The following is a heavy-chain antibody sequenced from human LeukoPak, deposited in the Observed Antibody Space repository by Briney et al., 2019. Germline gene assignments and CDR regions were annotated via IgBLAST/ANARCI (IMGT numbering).Heavy chain of an antibody. Sequence: PGGSLRLSCAASGFTFSDYAMHWVRQAPGKGLKWVAVISYDGSNECYADSVKGRFTISRDNSKNTLYLQMNSLRGEDTAVYYCARGAPRNYDFWSGPFDYWGQGSLVTVSS. CDR2: ISYDGSNE. J-gene: IGHJ4*02. CDR3: ARGAPRNYDFWSGPFDY. D-gene: IGHD3-3*01. V-gene: IGHV3-30-3*01. CDR1: GFTFSDYA.